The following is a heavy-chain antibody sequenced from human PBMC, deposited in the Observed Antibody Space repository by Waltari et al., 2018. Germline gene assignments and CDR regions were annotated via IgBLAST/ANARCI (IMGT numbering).Heavy chain of an antibody. V-gene: IGHV1-2*02. CDR2: INPNNGDT. CDR3: ARVSMVRGINYYYYMDV. J-gene: IGHJ6*03. Sequence: QVQLVQSGAEVKKPGASVQVSCKASGYTFTGYSIHWGRQAPGQGLEWMGWINPNNGDTNYAQKFQGRVTMTRDTSISTAFMELTGLRSDDTAVYYCARVSMVRGINYYYYMDVWGKGTTVSVS. D-gene: IGHD3-10*01. CDR1: GYTFTGYS.